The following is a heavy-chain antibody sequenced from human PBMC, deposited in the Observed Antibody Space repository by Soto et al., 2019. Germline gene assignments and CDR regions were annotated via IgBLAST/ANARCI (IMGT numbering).Heavy chain of an antibody. Sequence: QVQLVQSGAEVKKPGSSVKVSCKASGGTFSSYAISWVRQAPGQGLEWMGGIIPIFGTANYAQKFQGRVTITADEPTSTAYMELSSLRSEDTAVDFCARDSIAAYSSSVWFDPWGQGTLVTVSS. D-gene: IGHD6-6*01. J-gene: IGHJ5*02. CDR3: ARDSIAAYSSSVWFDP. CDR2: IIPIFGTA. CDR1: GGTFSSYA. V-gene: IGHV1-69*01.